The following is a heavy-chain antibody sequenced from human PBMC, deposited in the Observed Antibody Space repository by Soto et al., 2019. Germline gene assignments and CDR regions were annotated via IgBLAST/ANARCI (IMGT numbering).Heavy chain of an antibody. CDR1: GGSFSGYY. D-gene: IGHD6-13*01. CDR2: INHSGST. V-gene: IGHV4-34*01. CDR3: ASTPYSSSCSSFYY. J-gene: IGHJ4*02. Sequence: QVQLQQWGAGLLKPSETLSLTCAVYGGSFSGYYWSWIRQPLGKGLEWIGEINHSGSTNYNPSLKSRVAISVDTSKIQFSSKLSSVTAADTAVYYGASTPYSSSCSSFYYRGQGTLVTVSS.